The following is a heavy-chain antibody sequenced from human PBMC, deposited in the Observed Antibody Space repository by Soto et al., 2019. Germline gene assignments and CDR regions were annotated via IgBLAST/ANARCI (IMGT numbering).Heavy chain of an antibody. Sequence: PSETLSLTCAVYGGSFSGYYWSWIRQPPGKGLEWIGEINHTGSINYNPSLKTRVTMSVDTSKNQFSLKLSSMTAADTALYYCARGLTTLNRGNWFDPWGQGTLVTVSS. V-gene: IGHV4-34*01. CDR3: ARGLTTLNRGNWFDP. J-gene: IGHJ5*02. CDR1: GGSFSGYY. CDR2: INHTGSI. D-gene: IGHD2-15*01.